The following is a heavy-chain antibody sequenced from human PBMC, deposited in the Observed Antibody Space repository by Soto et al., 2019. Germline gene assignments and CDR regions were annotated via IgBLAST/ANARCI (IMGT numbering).Heavy chain of an antibody. V-gene: IGHV3-30-3*01. CDR3: ARGSRSGSYQYSFDY. J-gene: IGHJ4*02. CDR1: GFTFSSYA. D-gene: IGHD3-10*01. Sequence: QVQLVESGGGVVQPGRSLRLSCAASGFTFSSYAMHWVRQAPGKGLEWVAVISYDGSNKYYADSVKGRFTISRDNSKNTLYLQMNSLRAEDKAVYYCARGSRSGSYQYSFDYWGQGTLVTVSS. CDR2: ISYDGSNK.